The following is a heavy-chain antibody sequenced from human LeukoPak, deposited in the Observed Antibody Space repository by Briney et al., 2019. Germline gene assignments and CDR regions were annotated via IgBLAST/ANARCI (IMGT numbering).Heavy chain of an antibody. CDR1: GGSIRSYY. Sequence: SETLSLTCTVSGGSIRSYYWRWIRQPPGKGLEWIGYIYYSGSTNYNPSLKSRVTILVDTSRTQFSLKVTTVTAADTAVYCCARHLLFYYDNSGPRWFDPWGQGTLVTVSS. V-gene: IGHV4-59*08. D-gene: IGHD3-22*01. CDR2: IYYSGST. J-gene: IGHJ5*02. CDR3: ARHLLFYYDNSGPRWFDP.